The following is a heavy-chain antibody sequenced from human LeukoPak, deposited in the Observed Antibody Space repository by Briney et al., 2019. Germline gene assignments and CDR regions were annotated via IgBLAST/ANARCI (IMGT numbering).Heavy chain of an antibody. J-gene: IGHJ3*02. V-gene: IGHV3-9*01. Sequence: PGGSLRLSCAASGFTFSSYAMSWVRQAPGKGLEWVSGISWNSGSIGYADSVKGRFTISRDNAKNSLYLQMNSLRAEDTALYYCAKDIIDYGDYVGAFDIWGQGTMVTVSS. D-gene: IGHD4-17*01. CDR3: AKDIIDYGDYVGAFDI. CDR1: GFTFSSYA. CDR2: ISWNSGSI.